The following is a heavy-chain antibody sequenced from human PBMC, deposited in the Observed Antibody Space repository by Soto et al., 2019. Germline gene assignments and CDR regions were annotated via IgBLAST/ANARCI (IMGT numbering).Heavy chain of an antibody. Sequence: GGSLRLSCSASGFTFSSYAMHWVRQAPGKGLEYVSAISSDGDSTYYTDPVKGRFTISRDDSKNTLYLEMSSLRPDDTAVYYCVKRAGPQPIEAVAYIDYWGQGTLVTVSS. V-gene: IGHV3-64D*06. D-gene: IGHD6-13*01. J-gene: IGHJ4*02. CDR1: GFTFSSYA. CDR2: ISSDGDST. CDR3: VKRAGPQPIEAVAYIDY.